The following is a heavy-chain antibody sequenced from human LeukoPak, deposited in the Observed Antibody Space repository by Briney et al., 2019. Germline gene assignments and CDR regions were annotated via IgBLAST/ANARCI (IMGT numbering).Heavy chain of an antibody. Sequence: GGSLTLSCVASGFTLSNFSMYWVRQGPGKAREWVANINQGGNVQHYVDSVKGRFTISKDNAENSLSLHMNSLRADATAVYYCARGDGGDQGYFQDWGQGTLVTVSS. CDR2: INQGGNVQ. CDR3: ARGDGGDQGYFQD. CDR1: GFTLSNFS. V-gene: IGHV3-7*04. D-gene: IGHD4-23*01. J-gene: IGHJ1*01.